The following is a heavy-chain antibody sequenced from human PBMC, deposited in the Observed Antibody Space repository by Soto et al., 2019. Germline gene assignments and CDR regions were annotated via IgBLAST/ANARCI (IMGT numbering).Heavy chain of an antibody. D-gene: IGHD6-13*01. CDR1: GYTFTNYA. Sequence: QVQLVQSGAEVKKPGASVKVSCKASGYTFTNYAFSWVRQAPGQGLEWMGWISAYNGNTNYPQKLQGRVTMTTDTSTSTAYMELRSQRSDDTAVYHCARDLAAAGPFDYWGQGTLVTVSS. CDR3: ARDLAAAGPFDY. CDR2: ISAYNGNT. V-gene: IGHV1-18*01. J-gene: IGHJ4*02.